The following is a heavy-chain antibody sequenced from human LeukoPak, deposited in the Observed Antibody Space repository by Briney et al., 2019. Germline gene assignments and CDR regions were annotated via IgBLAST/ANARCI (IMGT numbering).Heavy chain of an antibody. CDR3: ARDRGDFYFDY. V-gene: IGHV1-69*13. CDR2: IIPIFGTA. CDR1: GGTFSSYA. J-gene: IGHJ4*02. D-gene: IGHD3-3*01. Sequence: APVKVSCKASGGTFSSYAISWVRQAPGQGLEWMGGIIPIFGTANYAQKFQGRVTITADEPTSTAYMEMSSLRSEDTAVYYCARDRGDFYFDYWGQGTLVTVSA.